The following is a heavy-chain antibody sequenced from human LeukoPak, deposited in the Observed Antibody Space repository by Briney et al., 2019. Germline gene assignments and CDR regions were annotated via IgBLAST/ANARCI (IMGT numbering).Heavy chain of an antibody. CDR3: ARHDSSGNRRDY. CDR2: IYSGGST. V-gene: IGHV3-66*04. Sequence: PGGSLRLSCAASGFTFDDYAMHWVRQAPGKGLEWVSVIYSGGSTYYADSVKGRFTISRDNSKNTLYLQMNSLRAEDTAVYYCARHDSSGNRRDYWGQGTLVTVSS. CDR1: GFTFDDYA. J-gene: IGHJ4*02. D-gene: IGHD3-22*01.